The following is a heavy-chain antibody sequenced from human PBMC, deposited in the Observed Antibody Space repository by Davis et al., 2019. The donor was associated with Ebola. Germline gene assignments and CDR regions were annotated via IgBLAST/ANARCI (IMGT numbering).Heavy chain of an antibody. V-gene: IGHV4-39*01. CDR1: GGSISSGSYY. CDR3: ARQRFLPVTGGFDY. J-gene: IGHJ4*02. CDR2: IYYRGST. D-gene: IGHD2-21*02. Sequence: SETLSLTCTVTGGSISSGSYYWGWIRQSPGKGLEWIGSIYYRGSTYYNPSLKSRVTISVDTSKNQFSLKVTSVTAADTAVYYCARQRFLPVTGGFDYWGQGTLVTVSS.